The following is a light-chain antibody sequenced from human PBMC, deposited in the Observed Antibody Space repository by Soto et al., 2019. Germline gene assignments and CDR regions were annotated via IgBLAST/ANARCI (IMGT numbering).Light chain of an antibody. CDR3: QQYGSSKLT. V-gene: IGKV3-20*01. Sequence: EIVLTQSPGTLSLSPGERATLSCRASQSVSSSYLAWYQQKPGQAPRLLIYGASSRATGSPDRFSGSGSGTDCTLTISRLEPEDFAVYYCQQYGSSKLTFGGGTKVEIK. CDR2: GAS. J-gene: IGKJ4*01. CDR1: QSVSSSY.